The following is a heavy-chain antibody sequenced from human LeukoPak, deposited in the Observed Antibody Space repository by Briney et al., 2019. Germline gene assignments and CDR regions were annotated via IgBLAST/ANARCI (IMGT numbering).Heavy chain of an antibody. CDR3: ARSTDSSGYSPSGY. D-gene: IGHD3-22*01. J-gene: IGHJ4*02. CDR2: IYTSGST. Sequence: SETLSLTCTVSGGSISSYYWSWIRQPPGKRLEWIGYIYTSGSTNYNPSLKSRVTISVDTSKNQFSLRLSSVTAADTAVYYCARSTDSSGYSPSGYWGQGTLVTVSS. CDR1: GGSISSYY. V-gene: IGHV4-4*09.